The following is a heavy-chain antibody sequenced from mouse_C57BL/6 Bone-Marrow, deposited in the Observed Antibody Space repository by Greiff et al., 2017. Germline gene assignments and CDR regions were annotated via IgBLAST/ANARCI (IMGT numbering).Heavy chain of an antibody. CDR1: GYTFTSYW. CDR2: IYPGSGST. V-gene: IGHV1-55*01. D-gene: IGHD2-10*01. Sequence: QVQLQQPGAELVKPGASVKMSCKASGYTFTSYWITWVKQRPGQGLEWIGGIYPGSGSTNYNEKFKSKATLTVDTSSSTAYMQLSSLTSEDSAVYYCARPYCGNYWYFDVWGRGTTVTVSA. CDR3: ARPYCGNYWYFDV. J-gene: IGHJ1*03.